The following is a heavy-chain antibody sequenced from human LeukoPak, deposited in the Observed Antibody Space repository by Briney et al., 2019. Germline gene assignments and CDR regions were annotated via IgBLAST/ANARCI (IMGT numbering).Heavy chain of an antibody. CDR2: ISGSGGST. CDR3: AKVMGVVPAASVDV. CDR1: GFTFSSYA. Sequence: GGSLRLSCAGSGFTFSSYAMSWVRQAPGKGLEWVSAISGSGGSTYYADSVKDRFTISRDNSKNTLYLQMNSLRAEDTAVYYCAKVMGVVPAASVDVWGKGTTVTVSS. V-gene: IGHV3-23*01. D-gene: IGHD2-2*01. J-gene: IGHJ6*04.